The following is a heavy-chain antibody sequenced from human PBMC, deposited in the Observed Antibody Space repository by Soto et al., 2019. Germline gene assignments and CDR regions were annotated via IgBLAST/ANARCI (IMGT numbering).Heavy chain of an antibody. CDR3: ARDLPYSGYDSGTYYFDY. J-gene: IGHJ4*02. D-gene: IGHD5-12*01. Sequence: QVQLVQSGAEVKKPGASVKVSCKASGYTFTSYGISWVRQAPGQGLEWMGWISAYNGNTNYAQKLQGRVTMTTDTSTSTAYMELRSLRSDDTAVYYCARDLPYSGYDSGTYYFDYWGQGTLVTVSS. V-gene: IGHV1-18*04. CDR2: ISAYNGNT. CDR1: GYTFTSYG.